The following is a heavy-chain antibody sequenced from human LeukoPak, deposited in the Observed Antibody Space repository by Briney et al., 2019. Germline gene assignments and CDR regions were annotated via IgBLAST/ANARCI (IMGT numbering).Heavy chain of an antibody. CDR1: GFTFSSYA. J-gene: IGHJ4*02. D-gene: IGHD3-22*01. CDR3: AKDFGGDSSGYFDY. V-gene: IGHV3-23*01. Sequence: GGSLRLSCAASGFTFSSYAMSWVRQAPGKGLEWVSAISGSGVGTYYADSVKGRFTISRDNSKNTLYLQMNSLRAEDTAVYYCAKDFGGDSSGYFDYWGQGTLVTVSS. CDR2: ISGSGVGT.